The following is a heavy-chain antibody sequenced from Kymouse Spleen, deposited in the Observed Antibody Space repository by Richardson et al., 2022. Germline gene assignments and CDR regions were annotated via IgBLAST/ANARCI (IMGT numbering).Heavy chain of an antibody. J-gene: IGHJ4*02. D-gene: IGHD3-10*01. CDR3: ARLLWFGESVFDY. V-gene: IGHV3-53*01. CDR1: GFTVSSNY. CDR2: IYSGGST. Sequence: EVQLVESGGGLIQPGGSLRLSCAASGFTVSSNYMSWVRQAPGKGLEWVSVIYSGGSTYYADSVKGRFTISRDNSKNTLYLQMNSLRAEDTAVYYCARLLWFGESVFDYWGQGTLVTVSS.